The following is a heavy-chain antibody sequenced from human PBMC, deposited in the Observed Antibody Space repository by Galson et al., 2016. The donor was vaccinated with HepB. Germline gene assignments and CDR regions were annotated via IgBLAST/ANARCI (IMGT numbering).Heavy chain of an antibody. V-gene: IGHV1-24*01. CDR1: GYTLTEFS. D-gene: IGHD2-21*01. J-gene: IGHJ4*02. Sequence: SVKVSCKVSGYTLTEFSMHWVRQAPGKGLEWMGGFDPEDGKTIYAQRFQGRATMTEDTSTDTAYMELSSLRSDDTAVYYCATGHMAPYFDYWGRGNLVTVSS. CDR2: FDPEDGKT. CDR3: ATGHMAPYFDY.